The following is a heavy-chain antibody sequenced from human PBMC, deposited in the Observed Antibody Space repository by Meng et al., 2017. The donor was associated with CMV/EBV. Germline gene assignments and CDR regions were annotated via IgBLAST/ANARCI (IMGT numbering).Heavy chain of an antibody. V-gene: IGHV3-21*01. Sequence: GESLKISCAASGFTFSSYWMHWVRQAPGKGLVWVSSISSSSSYIYYADSVKGRFTISRDNAKNSLYLQMNSLRAEDTAVYYCARDNSDVPAGTGVFDYWGQGTLVTVSS. CDR2: ISSSSSYI. CDR1: GFTFSSYW. D-gene: IGHD6-13*01. CDR3: ARDNSDVPAGTGVFDY. J-gene: IGHJ4*02.